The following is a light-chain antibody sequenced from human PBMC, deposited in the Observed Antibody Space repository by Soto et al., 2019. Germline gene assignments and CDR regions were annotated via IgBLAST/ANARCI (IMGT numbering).Light chain of an antibody. V-gene: IGKV3-15*01. CDR2: GAS. J-gene: IGKJ1*01. CDR3: QQYSTWPRT. Sequence: ETVITQFPATLSVSPGDRVTLSCRASESVSSDVAWYQQKPGQSPRLLIFGASTRATSIPARFTGSRSGTEFSLTISSLQSEDFAVYYCQQYSTWPRTFGQGTKVDI. CDR1: ESVSSD.